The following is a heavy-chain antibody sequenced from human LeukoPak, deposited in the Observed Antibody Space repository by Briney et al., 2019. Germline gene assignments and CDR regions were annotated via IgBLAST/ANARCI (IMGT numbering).Heavy chain of an antibody. D-gene: IGHD2-2*01. CDR2: IGSNAGNM. V-gene: IGHV3-48*03. CDR1: GFTFSSYE. J-gene: IGHJ3*01. Sequence: GGSLRLSCAASGFTFSSYEMNWVRQAPGKGPEWVSYIGSNAGNMYYADSVKGRFTISRDNAKSSLYLQMNSLRAEDTAFYYCARVLSSSSSSLGAYDLWGQGTMVHVSS. CDR3: ARVLSSSSSSLGAYDL.